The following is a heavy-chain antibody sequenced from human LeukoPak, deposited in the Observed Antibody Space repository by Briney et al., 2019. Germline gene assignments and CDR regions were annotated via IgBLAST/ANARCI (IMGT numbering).Heavy chain of an antibody. D-gene: IGHD5-24*01. CDR3: TRTFLSGDGYKVGYFDY. CDR1: GLTVSSNY. Sequence: PGGSLRLSCAASGLTVSSNYMSWVRQAPGKGLEWVSLSYSSGSTYYADSVKGRFTISRDNSKNTLFLQMNSLTAEDTAMYYCTRTFLSGDGYKVGYFDYWGQGTLVTVSS. CDR2: SYSSGST. V-gene: IGHV3-53*01. J-gene: IGHJ4*02.